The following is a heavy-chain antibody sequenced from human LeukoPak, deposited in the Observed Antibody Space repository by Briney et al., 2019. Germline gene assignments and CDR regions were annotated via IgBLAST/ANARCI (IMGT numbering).Heavy chain of an antibody. Sequence: SETLSLTCTVSGGSISSSSYYWGWIRQPPGKGLEYIGSIYYAGNSYYNPSLKSRLTTSVDTSKNQFSLRLTSVTAADTAVYFCARGSSNGWLFWYFDLWGRGTLVTVSS. J-gene: IGHJ2*01. CDR1: GGSISSSSYY. CDR3: ARGSSNGWLFWYFDL. D-gene: IGHD6-19*01. V-gene: IGHV4-39*07. CDR2: IYYAGNS.